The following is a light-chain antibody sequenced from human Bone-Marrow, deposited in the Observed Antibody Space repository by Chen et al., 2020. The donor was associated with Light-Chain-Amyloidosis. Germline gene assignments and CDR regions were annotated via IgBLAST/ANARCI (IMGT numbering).Light chain of an antibody. CDR2: KAS. J-gene: IGKJ1*01. V-gene: IGKV2-30*01. CDR3: MQGTHWPWT. Sequence: DVVLTQSPLPLPVTLGQPAYIPCRSSQSLGYSDGNSCLIWFQQRPGQSPRRLIYKASTRDSGVPDRVSASGSGTDFTLMISRVEADDVGVYYCMQGTHWPWTFGQGTKVEI. CDR1: QSLGYSDGNSC.